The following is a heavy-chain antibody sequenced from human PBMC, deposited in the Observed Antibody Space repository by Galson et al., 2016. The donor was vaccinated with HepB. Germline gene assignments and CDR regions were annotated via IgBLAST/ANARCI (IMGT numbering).Heavy chain of an antibody. CDR2: ISGGASNS. J-gene: IGHJ4*02. CDR1: GFTFSNYA. Sequence: SLRLSCAASGFTFSNYAMNWVRQAPGKGLVWVSAISGGASNSYFADSVEGRFTISRDNSKKTVYLQINSLRPEDTAIYYCAGEMVPAYWVQGTLVTVSS. D-gene: IGHD3-10*01. CDR3: AGEMVPAY. V-gene: IGHV3-23*01.